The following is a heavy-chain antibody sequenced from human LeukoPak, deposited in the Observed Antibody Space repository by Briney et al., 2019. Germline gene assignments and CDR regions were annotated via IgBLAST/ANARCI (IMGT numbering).Heavy chain of an antibody. CDR1: GFTFRGAA. Sequence: GGSLRLSCAVSGFTFRGAAMTWVRQAPGKGLEWVSVIYSGGSTYYADSVKGRFTISRHNSKNTLYLQMNSLRAEDTAVYYCARGDRAFDIWGQGTMVTVSS. CDR3: ARGDRAFDI. D-gene: IGHD3-16*01. J-gene: IGHJ3*02. CDR2: IYSGGST. V-gene: IGHV3-53*04.